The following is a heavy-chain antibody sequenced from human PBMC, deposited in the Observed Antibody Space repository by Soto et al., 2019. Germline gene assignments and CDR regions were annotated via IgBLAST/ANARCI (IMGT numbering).Heavy chain of an antibody. V-gene: IGHV1-18*01. D-gene: IGHD1-26*01. CDR2: ISAYNGNI. J-gene: IGHJ4*02. CDR3: ARDRIVGAIRYYFDY. CDR1: GYTFTSYD. Sequence: EASVKVSCKASGYTFTSYDISWVRQAPGQGLERMGWISAYNGNINHAQKVQGRVTMTTDTSTSTAYMELRSLRSDDTAVYYCARDRIVGAIRYYFDYWGQGTLVTVSS.